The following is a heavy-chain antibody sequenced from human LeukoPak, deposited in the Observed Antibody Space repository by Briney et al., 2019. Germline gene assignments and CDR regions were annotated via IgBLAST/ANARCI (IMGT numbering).Heavy chain of an antibody. J-gene: IGHJ3*02. CDR2: ISSSCGST. D-gene: IGHD3-3*01. CDR3: VSIWVELLLYGAFDI. CDR1: GFTFSSYA. V-gene: IGHV3-23*01. Sequence: TGGSLRLSCAASGFTFSSYAMSWVRQAPGTGQEWVSAISSSCGSTSYSDSVMDRLIISRDNSKNTLYEQMDSLRAEDTAVYYCVSIWVELLLYGAFDIWGQGTMVTVSS.